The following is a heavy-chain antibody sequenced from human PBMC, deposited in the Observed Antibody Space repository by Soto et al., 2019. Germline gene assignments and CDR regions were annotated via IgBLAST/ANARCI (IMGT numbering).Heavy chain of an antibody. Sequence: EVPLVESGGGLIQPGGSLRLSCAASGFTVGNNYMNWVRQAPGKGLEWVSLMYSGGGTYYADSVKGRFTMSRDSSKNTLYLQLNSWRAEDTAMYYCTTSPSVGVWGQGTTVTVSS. CDR3: TTSPSVGV. CDR2: MYSGGGT. D-gene: IGHD6-19*01. CDR1: GFTVGNNY. V-gene: IGHV3-53*01. J-gene: IGHJ6*02.